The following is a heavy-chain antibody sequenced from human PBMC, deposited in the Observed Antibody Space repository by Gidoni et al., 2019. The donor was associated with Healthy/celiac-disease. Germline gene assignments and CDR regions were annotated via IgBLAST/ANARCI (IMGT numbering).Heavy chain of an antibody. CDR3: ARENSYGSGSYYTPYYYYGMDV. D-gene: IGHD3-10*01. J-gene: IGHJ6*02. Sequence: GLEWVSYISSSGSTIYYADSVKGRFTISRDNAKNSLYLQMNSLRAEDTAVYYCARENSYGSGSYYTPYYYYGMDVWGQGTTVTVSS. V-gene: IGHV3-11*01. CDR2: ISSSGSTI.